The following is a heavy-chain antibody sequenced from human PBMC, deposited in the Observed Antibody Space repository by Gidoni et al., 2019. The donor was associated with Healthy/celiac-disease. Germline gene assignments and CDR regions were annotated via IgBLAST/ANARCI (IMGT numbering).Heavy chain of an antibody. V-gene: IGHV4-39*01. D-gene: IGHD5-12*01. Sequence: QLQLQEAGPGLEKHSETLSLTCTVSGGSIGSSKYYCGGIRQPQGKGLECIGSIYYSGSTYYNQAIMSRVTISFDTSKTQFSLKLSSVTAADTAVYYCAMHLRRDLYYYYYYMDVWGKGTTVTVSS. CDR3: AMHLRRDLYYYYYYMDV. CDR1: GGSIGSSKYY. CDR2: IYYSGST. J-gene: IGHJ6*03.